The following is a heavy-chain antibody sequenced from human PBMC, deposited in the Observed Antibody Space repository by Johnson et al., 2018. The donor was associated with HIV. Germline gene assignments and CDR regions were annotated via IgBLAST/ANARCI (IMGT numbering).Heavy chain of an antibody. Sequence: VQLVESGGGLVQPGGSLRLSCAASGFTVSTHYLSWIRQAPGKGLDWVPVIYSGDATYFAGSVTGRFTISRDNSKNTLYPQMNSLRSEDTGVFYCARDNEDIVLVGAFDIWGQGTMVTVSS. D-gene: IGHD2-8*02. V-gene: IGHV3-66*01. CDR3: ARDNEDIVLVGAFDI. CDR2: IYSGDAT. CDR1: GFTVSTHY. J-gene: IGHJ3*02.